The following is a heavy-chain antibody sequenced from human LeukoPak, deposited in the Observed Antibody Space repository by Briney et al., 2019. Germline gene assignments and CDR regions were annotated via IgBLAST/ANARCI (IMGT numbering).Heavy chain of an antibody. CDR2: ISTDGNNE. CDR1: GFSFTMYG. Sequence: GGSLRLSCAASGFSFTMYGIHWVRQAPGKGLEWVAVISTDGNNEYYANSVKGRFTTSRDNSKNTLYLQMNSLRAEDTAVYYCAKAYSSSWYRWFDPWGQGTLVTVSS. CDR3: AKAYSSSWYRWFDP. J-gene: IGHJ5*02. V-gene: IGHV3-30*18. D-gene: IGHD6-13*01.